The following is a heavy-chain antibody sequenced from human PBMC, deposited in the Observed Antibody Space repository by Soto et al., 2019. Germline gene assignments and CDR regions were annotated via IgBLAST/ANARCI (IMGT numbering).Heavy chain of an antibody. CDR1: GFIFSDYY. J-gene: IGHJ3*01. V-gene: IGHV3-11*06. D-gene: IGHD3-22*01. CDR3: ARLDKSFSYDSSGYYGIFYAFDV. Sequence: PGGSLRLSCAASGFIFSDYYMSWIRQASGKGLEWISYISSSSSYTKFADSVKGRFSISRDNAKKSLHLQMNSLRAEDTAVYYCARLDKSFSYDSSGYYGIFYAFDVWGQGTLVTVSS. CDR2: ISSSSSYT.